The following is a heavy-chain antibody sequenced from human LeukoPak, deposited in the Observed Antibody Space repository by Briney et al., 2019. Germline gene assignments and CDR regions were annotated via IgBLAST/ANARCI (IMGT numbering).Heavy chain of an antibody. CDR2: ISGSGGST. CDR1: GFTFSSYA. V-gene: IGHV3-23*01. J-gene: IGHJ6*02. D-gene: IGHD2-15*01. Sequence: GGSLRLSCAASGFTFSSYAMSWVRQAPGKGLEWVSAISGSGGSTYYADSVKGRFTISRDNSKNTLYLQMNSLRAEDTAVYYCAKELGYCSGGSCYSGFYHYYGMDVWGQGTTVTVSS. CDR3: AKELGYCSGGSCYSGFYHYYGMDV.